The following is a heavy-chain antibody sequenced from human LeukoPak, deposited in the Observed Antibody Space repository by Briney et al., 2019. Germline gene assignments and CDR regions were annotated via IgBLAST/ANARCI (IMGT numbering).Heavy chain of an antibody. D-gene: IGHD3-3*01. CDR3: ARDRATIFGVVSPFDY. J-gene: IGHJ4*02. CDR1: GYTFTSYG. Sequence: ASVKVSCKASGYTFTSYGIIWVRQAPGQGLEWMGWISAYNGNTNYAQKLQGRVTMTTDTSTSTAYMELRSLRSDDTAVYYCARDRATIFGVVSPFDYWGQGTLVTVSS. V-gene: IGHV1-18*01. CDR2: ISAYNGNT.